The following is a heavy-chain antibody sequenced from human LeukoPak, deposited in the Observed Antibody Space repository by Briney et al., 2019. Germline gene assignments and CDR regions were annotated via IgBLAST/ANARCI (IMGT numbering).Heavy chain of an antibody. D-gene: IGHD3-9*01. CDR1: GYTFTSYY. CDR2: IIPIFGTA. J-gene: IGHJ3*02. CDR3: ARGAGSYYDILTGYSYDAFDI. Sequence: SVKVSCKASGYTFTSYYMHWVRQAPGQGLEWMGGIIPIFGTANYAQKFQGRVTITADESTSTAYMELSSLRSEDTAVYYCARGAGSYYDILTGYSYDAFDIWGQGTMVTVSS. V-gene: IGHV1-69*13.